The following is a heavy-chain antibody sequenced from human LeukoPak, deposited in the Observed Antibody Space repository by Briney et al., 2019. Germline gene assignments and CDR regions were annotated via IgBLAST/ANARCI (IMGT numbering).Heavy chain of an antibody. Sequence: SETLSLTCAVYGGSFSGYYWSWIRQPPGKGLEWIGEINHSGSTNYNPSLKSRVTISVDTSKNQFSLKLSSVTAADTAVYYCARECGGDCWDAFDIWGQGTMVTVSS. CDR2: INHSGST. CDR3: ARECGGDCWDAFDI. CDR1: GGSFSGYY. J-gene: IGHJ3*02. D-gene: IGHD2-21*02. V-gene: IGHV4-34*01.